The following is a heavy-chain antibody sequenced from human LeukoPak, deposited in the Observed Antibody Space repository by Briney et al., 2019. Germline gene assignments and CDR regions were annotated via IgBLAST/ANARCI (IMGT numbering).Heavy chain of an antibody. CDR1: GFTFSSYA. D-gene: IGHD7-27*01. CDR3: AKATGDRFTYYFDY. V-gene: IGHV3-23*01. J-gene: IGHJ4*02. Sequence: PGGSLRLSCAASGFTFSSYAMSWVRLAPGKGLEWVSAISGSGGSTYYADSVKGRFTISRDNSKNTLYLQMNSLRAEDTAVYYCAKATGDRFTYYFDYWGQGTLVTVSS. CDR2: ISGSGGST.